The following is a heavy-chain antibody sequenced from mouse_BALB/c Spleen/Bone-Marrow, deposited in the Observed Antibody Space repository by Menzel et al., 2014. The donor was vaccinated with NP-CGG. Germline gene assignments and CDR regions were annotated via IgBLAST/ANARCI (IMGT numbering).Heavy chain of an antibody. CDR2: IDPANGNT. CDR1: GFNIKDTY. CDR3: ARAYYGNYPYAMDY. J-gene: IGHJ4*01. Sequence: VQLQQSGAELVKPGASVKLSCTASGFNIKDTYMHWVKQRPEQGLEWIGRIDPANGNTKYDPKFQGKATITADTSSNTAYLQLSSLTSEDTAVYFCARAYYGNYPYAMDYWGQGTSVTASS. D-gene: IGHD2-10*01. V-gene: IGHV14-3*02.